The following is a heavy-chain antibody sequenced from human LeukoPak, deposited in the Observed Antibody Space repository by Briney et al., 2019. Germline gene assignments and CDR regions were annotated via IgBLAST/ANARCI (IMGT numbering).Heavy chain of an antibody. CDR1: GFTFSSYW. J-gene: IGHJ4*02. CDR3: AREWDGAFDY. CDR2: IKHDGTEK. Sequence: GGSLRLSCAASGFTFSSYWMSWVRQAPGKGLEWVANIKHDGTEKYYVDSVKGRFTISRDNSKNSVYLQMSSLRAEDTAVYYCAREWDGAFDYWGQGTLVTVSS. D-gene: IGHD1-26*01. V-gene: IGHV3-7*01.